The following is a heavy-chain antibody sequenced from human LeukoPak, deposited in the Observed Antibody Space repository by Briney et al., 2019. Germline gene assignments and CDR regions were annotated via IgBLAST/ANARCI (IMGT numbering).Heavy chain of an antibody. V-gene: IGHV3-30-3*01. J-gene: IGHJ4*02. CDR3: ARAEDIVVVPAAMFGGDY. CDR1: GFTFSSYA. D-gene: IGHD2-2*01. CDR2: ISYDGSNK. Sequence: GGSLRLSCAASGFTFSSYAMHWVRQAPGKGLEWVAVISYDGSNKYYADSVKGRFTISRDNSKNTLYLQMNSLRAEDTAVYYCARAEDIVVVPAAMFGGDYWGQGTLVTVSS.